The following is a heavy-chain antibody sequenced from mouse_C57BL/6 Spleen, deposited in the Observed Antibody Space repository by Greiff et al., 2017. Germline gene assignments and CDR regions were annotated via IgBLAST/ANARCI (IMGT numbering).Heavy chain of an antibody. J-gene: IGHJ4*01. CDR2: ISSGSSTI. Sequence: EESGGGLVKPGGSLKLSCAASGFTFSDYGMHWVRQAPEKGLEWVAYISSGSSTIYYADTVKGRFTISRDNAKNTLFLQMTSLRSEDTSMYYCARRGVTPNYYAMDYWGQGTSVTVSS. D-gene: IGHD2-12*01. CDR3: ARRGVTPNYYAMDY. CDR1: GFTFSDYG. V-gene: IGHV5-17*01.